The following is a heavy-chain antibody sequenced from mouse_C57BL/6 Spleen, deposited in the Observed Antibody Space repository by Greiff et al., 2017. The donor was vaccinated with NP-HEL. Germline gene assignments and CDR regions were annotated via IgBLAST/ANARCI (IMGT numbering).Heavy chain of an antibody. V-gene: IGHV14-2*01. CDR1: GFNIKDYY. CDR3: ARSEESTMVTTNAMDY. D-gene: IGHD2-2*01. CDR2: IDPEDGET. Sequence: VQLKQSGAELVKPGASVTLSCTASGFNIKDYYMHWVKQRTEQGLEWIGRIDPEDGETKYAPKFQGKATITADTSSHTAYLQLSSLTAKDTAVYDCARSEESTMVTTNAMDYWGQGTSVTVSS. J-gene: IGHJ4*01.